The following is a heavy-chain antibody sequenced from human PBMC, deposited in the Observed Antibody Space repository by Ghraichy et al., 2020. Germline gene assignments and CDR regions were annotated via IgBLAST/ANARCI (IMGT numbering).Heavy chain of an antibody. J-gene: IGHJ6*02. Sequence: SETLSLTCAVYGGSFSGYYWSWIRQPPGKGLEWIGEINHSGSTNYNPSLKSRVTISVDTSKNQFSLKLSSVTAADTAVYYCARGAVFPRRTAYYYYYYGMDVWGQGTTVTVSS. D-gene: IGHD1/OR15-1a*01. CDR2: INHSGST. CDR1: GGSFSGYY. CDR3: ARGAVFPRRTAYYYYYYGMDV. V-gene: IGHV4-34*01.